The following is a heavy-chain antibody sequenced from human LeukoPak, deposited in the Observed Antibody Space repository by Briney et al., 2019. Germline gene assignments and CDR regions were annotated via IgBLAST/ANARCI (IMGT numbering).Heavy chain of an antibody. J-gene: IGHJ4*02. V-gene: IGHV4-59*08. D-gene: IGHD5-18*01. CDR2: IYYSGST. Sequence: PSETLSLTCTVSGGSISSYYWSWIRQPPGKGLEWIGYIYYSGSTNYNPSLKSRVTISADTSNNQFSLKLTSVTAADTAVYYCARHRHSHHYDYWGQGTLVTVSS. CDR1: GGSISSYY. CDR3: ARHRHSHHYDY.